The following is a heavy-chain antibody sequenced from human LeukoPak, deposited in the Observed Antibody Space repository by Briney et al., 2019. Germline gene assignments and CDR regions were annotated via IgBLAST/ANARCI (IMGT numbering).Heavy chain of an antibody. V-gene: IGHV4-30-4*01. CDR1: GGSISSGDYY. CDR3: ARFSPRAMGNYLDF. D-gene: IGHD7-27*01. CDR2: IYYSGST. Sequence: SETLSLTCTVSGGSISSGDYYWSWIRQPPGKGLEWIGYIYYSGSTYYNPSLKSRVTISVDTSKNQFSLKLSSVTAADTAVYYCARFSPRAMGNYLDFWGQGTLVTVSS. J-gene: IGHJ4*02.